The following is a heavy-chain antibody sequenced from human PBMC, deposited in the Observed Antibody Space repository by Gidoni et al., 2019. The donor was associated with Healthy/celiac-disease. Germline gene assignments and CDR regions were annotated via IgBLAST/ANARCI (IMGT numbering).Heavy chain of an antibody. D-gene: IGHD1-26*01. V-gene: IGHV3-7*01. Sequence: EVQLVESGGGLVQPGGSLRLSCAASGFTFSSYWMSWVRQAPGKGLEWVANIKQDGSEKYYVDSLKGRFTTSRDNAKNALYLQMNSLRAEDTAVYYCARDLAFGEWELLQHYWGQGTLVTVSS. CDR3: ARDLAFGEWELLQHY. CDR1: GFTFSSYW. J-gene: IGHJ4*02. CDR2: IKQDGSEK.